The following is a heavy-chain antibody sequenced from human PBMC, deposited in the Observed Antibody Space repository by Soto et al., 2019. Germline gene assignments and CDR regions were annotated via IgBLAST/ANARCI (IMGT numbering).Heavy chain of an antibody. CDR2: ISSSSSYI. J-gene: IGHJ6*03. D-gene: IGHD6-13*01. CDR3: ARVKQAPVPGSLMDV. V-gene: IGHV3-21*01. Sequence: EVQLVESGGGLVKPGGSLRLSCAASGFTFSSYSMNWVRQAPGKGLEWVSSISSSSSYIYYADSVKGRFTISRDNAKNSLYLQMNSLRAEDTAVYYCARVKQAPVPGSLMDVWGKGTTVTVSS. CDR1: GFTFSSYS.